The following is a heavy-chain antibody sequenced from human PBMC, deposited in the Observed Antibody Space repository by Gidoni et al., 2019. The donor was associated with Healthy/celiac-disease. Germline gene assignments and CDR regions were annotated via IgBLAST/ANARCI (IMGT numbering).Heavy chain of an antibody. Sequence: EVQLVESGGGLVKPGGSLRLSCAASGFPFSNAWMSWVRQAPGKGLEWVGRIKSKTDGGTTDYAAPVKGRFTISRDDSKNTLYLQMNSLKTEDTAVYYCTTDPPMNYDFWSGYSYRGAWGQGTLVTVSS. CDR3: TTDPPMNYDFWSGYSYRGA. CDR1: GFPFSNAW. CDR2: IKSKTDGGTT. D-gene: IGHD3-3*01. J-gene: IGHJ5*02. V-gene: IGHV3-15*01.